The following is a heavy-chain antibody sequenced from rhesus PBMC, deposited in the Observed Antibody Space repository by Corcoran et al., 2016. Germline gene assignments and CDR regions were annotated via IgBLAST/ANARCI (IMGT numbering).Heavy chain of an antibody. J-gene: IGHJ4*01. CDR1: GGSISSGYYY. V-gene: IGHV4-122*02. CDR2: ITYSGST. Sequence: QVQLQESGPGLVKPSETLSLTCAVSGGSISSGYYYWSWIRQPPGKGLEWIGYITYSGSTSYNPSLKSRVTISSDTSKNQFSLKLSSVTAADTAVYYCARAPIAYWGQGVLVTVSS. CDR3: ARAPIAY.